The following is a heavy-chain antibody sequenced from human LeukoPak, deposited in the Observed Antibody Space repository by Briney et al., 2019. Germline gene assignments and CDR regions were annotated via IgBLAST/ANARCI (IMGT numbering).Heavy chain of an antibody. CDR1: GYTFTNYY. V-gene: IGHV1-2*06. CDR3: AITYNNNAFDI. Sequence: GASVKVSCKASGYTFTNYYIHWVRQAPGQGLEWMGRINPNSGGANYAQKFQDTVTMTRDTSITTAYMELNRLGSDDTAVYYCAITYNNNAFDIWGQGTMVTVSS. CDR2: INPNSGGA. J-gene: IGHJ3*02. D-gene: IGHD4-11*01.